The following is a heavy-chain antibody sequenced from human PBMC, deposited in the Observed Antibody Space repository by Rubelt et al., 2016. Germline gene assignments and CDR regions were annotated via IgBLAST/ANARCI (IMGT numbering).Heavy chain of an antibody. Sequence: GASVKISCKASGYSFTTYYMHWVRQAPGQGLEWMVMIDPSGGATNYAQKFQGRITMTRDTSTSTVYLDLSSLRSEDTAAYYCAREPASTCYFDFWGQGTLVTVSS. D-gene: IGHD2/OR15-2a*01. CDR2: IDPSGGAT. CDR3: AREPASTCYFDF. CDR1: GYSFTTYY. V-gene: IGHV1-46*01. J-gene: IGHJ4*02.